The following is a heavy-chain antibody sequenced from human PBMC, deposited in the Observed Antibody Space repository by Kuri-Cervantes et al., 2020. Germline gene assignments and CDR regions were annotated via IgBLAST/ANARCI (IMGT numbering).Heavy chain of an antibody. CDR3: ARDFGYQLLYRVVDY. Sequence: GESLKISCAASGFTFSSYAMHWVRQAPGKGLEWVAVISYGGSNKYYADSVKGRFTISRDNSKNTLYLQMNSLRAEDTAVYYCARDFGYQLLYRVVDYWGQGTLVTVSS. CDR2: ISYGGSNK. CDR1: GFTFSSYA. J-gene: IGHJ4*02. V-gene: IGHV3-30-3*01. D-gene: IGHD2-2*02.